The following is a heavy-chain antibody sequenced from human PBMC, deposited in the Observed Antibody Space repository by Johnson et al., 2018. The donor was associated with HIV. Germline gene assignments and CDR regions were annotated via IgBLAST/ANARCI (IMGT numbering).Heavy chain of an antibody. J-gene: IGHJ3*02. V-gene: IGHV3-74*01. D-gene: IGHD1-26*01. Sequence: VQLVESGGGLVQPGGSLRLSCAASGFTFSSYWMHWVRQAPGKGLVWVSGVNWNADTTSYAGSVKGRFTISRDTAKKSLYLQMNSLRVEDTALYYCAREGGGSNEDDAFDIWGQGTMVTVSS. CDR1: GFTFSSYW. CDR2: VNWNADTT. CDR3: AREGGGSNEDDAFDI.